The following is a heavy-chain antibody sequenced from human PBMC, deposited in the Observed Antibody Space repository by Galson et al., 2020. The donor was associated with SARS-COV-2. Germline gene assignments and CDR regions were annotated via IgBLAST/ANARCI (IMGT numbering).Heavy chain of an antibody. Sequence: SETLSLTCAVSGASISSGAYSWSWFRQPPGKALEWIGYIYHSGSTSYNPSLKRRVTIPADRSKNLISLQLNSVTAADTAVYYCARGLGLTLGEVIVGGYFDFWGQGILVAVSS. J-gene: IGHJ4*02. CDR3: ARGLGLTLGEVIVGGYFDF. CDR1: GASISSGAYS. D-gene: IGHD3-16*02. CDR2: IYHSGST. V-gene: IGHV4-30-2*01.